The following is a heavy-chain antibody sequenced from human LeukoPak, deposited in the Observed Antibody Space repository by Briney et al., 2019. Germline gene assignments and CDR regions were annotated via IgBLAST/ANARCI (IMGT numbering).Heavy chain of an antibody. CDR3: ARVMLDYGPYYGMDV. CDR2: MNPNSGNT. D-gene: IGHD4/OR15-4a*01. J-gene: IGHJ6*02. V-gene: IGHV1-8*01. CDR1: GYTFTSCD. Sequence: ASVKVSCKASGYTFTSCDINWVRQATEQGLEWMGWMNPNSGNTGYAQKFQGRVTMTRNTSISTAYMELSSLRSEDTAVYYCARVMLDYGPYYGMDVWGQGTTVTVSS.